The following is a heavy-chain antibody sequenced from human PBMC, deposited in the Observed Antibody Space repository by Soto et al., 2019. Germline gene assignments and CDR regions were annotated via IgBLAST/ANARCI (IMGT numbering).Heavy chain of an antibody. CDR2: MNPNSGNT. Sequence: QVQLVQSGAEVKKPGASVKVSCKASGYTFASHEINWVRQATGQGLEWMGWMNPNSGNTGYAQKFQGRVTMTRNTSISTAYMQLSSLRSEDTAVYYCARERAVAGLDYWGQGTLVSVSS. CDR1: GYTFASHE. CDR3: ARERAVAGLDY. D-gene: IGHD6-19*01. V-gene: IGHV1-8*01. J-gene: IGHJ4*02.